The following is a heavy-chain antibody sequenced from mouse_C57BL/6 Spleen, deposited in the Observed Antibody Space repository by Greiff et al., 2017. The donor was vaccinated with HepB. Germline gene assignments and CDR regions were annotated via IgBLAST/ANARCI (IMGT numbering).Heavy chain of an antibody. J-gene: IGHJ2*01. Sequence: EVKLVESGGGLVQPGGSLKLSCAASGFTFSDYGMAWVRQAPRKGPEWVAFISNLAYSIYYADTVTGRFTISIENAKNTLYLEMSSLRSEDTAMYYCARLGTYYGSRHFDYWGQGTTLTVSS. CDR1: GFTFSDYG. V-gene: IGHV5-15*01. CDR2: ISNLAYSI. D-gene: IGHD1-1*01. CDR3: ARLGTYYGSRHFDY.